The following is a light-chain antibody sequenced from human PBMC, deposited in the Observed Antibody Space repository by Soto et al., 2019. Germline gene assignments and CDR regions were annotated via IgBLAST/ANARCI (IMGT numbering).Light chain of an antibody. CDR1: QSITSW. Sequence: DIQMTQSPSTLSASVGDRVTITCRASQSITSWLAWYQQKPGKAPKLLIYKASILYSGVTSRISSSGSGTDFTLTISSLQPDDFATYYCQRYNTYWTFGQGTKVEIK. CDR3: QRYNTYWT. J-gene: IGKJ1*01. V-gene: IGKV1-5*03. CDR2: KAS.